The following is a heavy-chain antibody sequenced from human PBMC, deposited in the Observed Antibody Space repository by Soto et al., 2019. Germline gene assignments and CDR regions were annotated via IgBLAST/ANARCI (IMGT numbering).Heavy chain of an antibody. V-gene: IGHV3-33*01. Sequence: GGSLRLSCAASGFTFSSYGMHWVRQAPGKGLEWVAVIWYDGSNKYYADSVKGRFTISRDNSKNTLYLQMNSLRAEDTAVYYCARDPDYDFWSGYFFVRYYGMDVWGQGTTVTVSS. J-gene: IGHJ6*02. CDR1: GFTFSSYG. CDR3: ARDPDYDFWSGYFFVRYYGMDV. CDR2: IWYDGSNK. D-gene: IGHD3-3*01.